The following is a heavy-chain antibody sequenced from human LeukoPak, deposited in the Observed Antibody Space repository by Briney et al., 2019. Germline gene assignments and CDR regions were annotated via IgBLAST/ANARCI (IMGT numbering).Heavy chain of an antibody. Sequence: SQTLSLTCTVSGGSISSGSYYWSWIRQPAGKGLEWIGRIYTSGSTNYNPSLKSRVTMSVDTSKNQFSLKLSSVTAADTAVYYCARGRSFGLAPWGQGTLVTVSS. D-gene: IGHD5-18*01. CDR1: GGSISSGSYY. J-gene: IGHJ5*02. CDR2: IYTSGST. V-gene: IGHV4-61*02. CDR3: ARGRSFGLAP.